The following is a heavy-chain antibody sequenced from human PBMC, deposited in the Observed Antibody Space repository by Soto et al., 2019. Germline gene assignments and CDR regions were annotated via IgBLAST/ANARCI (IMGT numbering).Heavy chain of an antibody. CDR3: ARGQRFSDLFDA. V-gene: IGHV4-4*07. CDR1: GGDISTYY. Sequence: QVQLQESGPGLAKPSETLSLTCTVSGGDISTYYWTWIRQPAGKGLEWIGRIYSSGSTKYNPSLKTRVTMSLDTSKNEFSLRRSSVTAADTAVYYCARGQRFSDLFDAWGKGTLVTVSS. CDR2: IYSSGST. D-gene: IGHD3-3*01. J-gene: IGHJ5*02.